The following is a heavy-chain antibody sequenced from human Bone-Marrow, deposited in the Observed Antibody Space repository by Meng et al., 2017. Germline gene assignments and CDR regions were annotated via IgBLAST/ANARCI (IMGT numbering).Heavy chain of an antibody. CDR2: INPSGGST. Sequence: ASVKVSCKASGYTFTSYYMHWVRQAPRQGLEWMGIINPSGGSTSYAQKFQGRVTMTRDTSTSTVYMELSSLRSEDTAVYYCARRHRLNYYYYGMDVWGQGTTVTVSS. CDR3: ARRHRLNYYYYGMDV. D-gene: IGHD2-8*01. J-gene: IGHJ6*02. CDR1: GYTFTSYY. V-gene: IGHV1-46*01.